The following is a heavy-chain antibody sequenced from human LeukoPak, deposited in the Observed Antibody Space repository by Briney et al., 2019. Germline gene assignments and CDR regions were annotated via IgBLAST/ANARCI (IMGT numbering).Heavy chain of an antibody. D-gene: IGHD6-19*01. CDR1: GYTFTSYY. J-gene: IGHJ4*02. Sequence: VASVKVSCKASGYTFTSYYMHWVRQAPGQGLEWMGIINPSGGSTSYAQKFQGRVTMTRDTSTSTVYMELSSLRSEETAVYYCASMYSSGWPFDYWGQGTLVTVSS. CDR3: ASMYSSGWPFDY. V-gene: IGHV1-46*01. CDR2: INPSGGST.